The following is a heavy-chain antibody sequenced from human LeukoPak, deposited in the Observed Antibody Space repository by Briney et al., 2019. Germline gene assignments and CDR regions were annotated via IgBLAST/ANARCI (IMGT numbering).Heavy chain of an antibody. Sequence: GGSLRLSCTASGFIFRDDDKNWIRHAPGQGQERVSFITTYGTGKSYSDSAKSRFTIFRDNAKNSLYPQMNSLRTEDTAAYYCATDSSGCYWFYYWYGMDVWGQGTTVTISS. CDR2: ITTYGTGK. D-gene: IGHD3-22*01. CDR3: ATDSSGCYWFYYWYGMDV. CDR1: GFIFRDDD. V-gene: IGHV3-11*01. J-gene: IGHJ6*02.